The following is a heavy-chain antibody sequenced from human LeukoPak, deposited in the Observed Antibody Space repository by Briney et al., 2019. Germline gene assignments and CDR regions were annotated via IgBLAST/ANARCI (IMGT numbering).Heavy chain of an antibody. Sequence: PGGSLRLSCAASGFTFSSYAMSWVRQAPGKGLEWVSAISGSGGSTYYAGSVKGRFTISRDNSKNTLYLQMNSLRAEDTAVYYCAKTDSRPFANPGPYFDYWGQGTLVTVSS. D-gene: IGHD3-16*01. V-gene: IGHV3-23*01. CDR1: GFTFSSYA. CDR3: AKTDSRPFANPGPYFDY. CDR2: ISGSGGST. J-gene: IGHJ4*02.